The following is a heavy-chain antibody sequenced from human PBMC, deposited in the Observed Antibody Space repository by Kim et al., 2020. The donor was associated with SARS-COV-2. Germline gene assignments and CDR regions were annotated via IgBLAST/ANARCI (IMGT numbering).Heavy chain of an antibody. CDR1: GLTVMNNY. CDR2: IYPGGSS. Sequence: GGSLRLSCAVSGLTVMNNYISWVRQAPGKGLEWVSVIYPGGSSYYADSVKGRFSVSRDDVNNTLSLHMSDLRADDTAVYYCMGDPLWFGTRRYDYWGQGTLVTVSS. CDR3: MGDPLWFGTRRYDY. V-gene: IGHV3-53*01. J-gene: IGHJ4*02. D-gene: IGHD3-10*01.